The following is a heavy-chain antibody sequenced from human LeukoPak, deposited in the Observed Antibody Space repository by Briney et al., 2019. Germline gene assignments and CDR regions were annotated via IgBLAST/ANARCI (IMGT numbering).Heavy chain of an antibody. Sequence: GGSLRLSCVASGFTFRNHGIHWVRQAPGKGLEWVAVIWYDGSNKYYADSVKGRFTISRDNSKNTVYLQMNSLRAEDTAVYYCARDFKSVILDFWGQGTVVTVYS. D-gene: IGHD2-21*01. V-gene: IGHV3-33*01. CDR3: ARDFKSVILDF. CDR2: IWYDGSNK. CDR1: GFTFRNHG. J-gene: IGHJ4*02.